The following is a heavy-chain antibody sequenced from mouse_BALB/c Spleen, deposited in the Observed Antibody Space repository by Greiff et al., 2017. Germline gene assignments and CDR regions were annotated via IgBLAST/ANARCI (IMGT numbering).Heavy chain of an antibody. D-gene: IGHD2-4*01. Sequence: VQGVESGPGLVAPSQSLSITCTVSGFSLTSYGVHWVRQPPGKGLEWLGVIWAGGSTNYNSALMSRLSISKDNSKSQVFLKMNSLQANDTAIYYCARGDYDYDGYYAMDYWGQGTSVTVSS. V-gene: IGHV2-9*02. J-gene: IGHJ4*01. CDR3: ARGDYDYDGYYAMDY. CDR2: IWAGGST. CDR1: GFSLTSYG.